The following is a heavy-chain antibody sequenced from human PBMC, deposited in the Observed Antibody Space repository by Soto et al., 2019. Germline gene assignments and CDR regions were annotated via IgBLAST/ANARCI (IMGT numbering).Heavy chain of an antibody. D-gene: IGHD3-22*01. CDR3: ARPPLGYYYDSSDDFDI. CDR2: IFPGDSDT. V-gene: IGHV5-51*01. J-gene: IGHJ3*02. Sequence: GESLKISCKGSGYTFTSYWIGWVRQMPGKGLEWMGIIFPGDSDTRYSPSFQGQVTISADKSISTAYLQWSSLQASDTAMYYCARPPLGYYYDSSDDFDIWGQGTMGTVAS. CDR1: GYTFTSYW.